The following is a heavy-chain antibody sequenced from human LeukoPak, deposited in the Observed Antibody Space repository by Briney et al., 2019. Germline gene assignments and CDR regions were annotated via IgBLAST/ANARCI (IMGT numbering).Heavy chain of an antibody. Sequence: VASVKVSCKASGYTFTSYYMHWVRQAPGQGLEWMGIINPSGGSTSYAQKFQGRVTMTRDTSTSTVYMELSSLRSEDTAVYYCARDLMDIVVVVAPYYYGMDVWGQGTTVTFSS. D-gene: IGHD2-15*01. CDR3: ARDLMDIVVVVAPYYYGMDV. CDR1: GYTFTSYY. J-gene: IGHJ6*02. V-gene: IGHV1-46*01. CDR2: INPSGGST.